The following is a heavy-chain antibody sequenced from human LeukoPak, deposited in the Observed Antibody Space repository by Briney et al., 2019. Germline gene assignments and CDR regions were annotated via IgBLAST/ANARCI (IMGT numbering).Heavy chain of an antibody. Sequence: GESLKISCKGSGYSFTSYWIGWVRQMPGRGLEWMGIIYPGDSDTRYSPSFQGQVTISADKSISTAYLQWSSLKASDTAMYYCASHPLSSWHEIDYWGQGTVVTVSS. D-gene: IGHD6-13*01. CDR3: ASHPLSSWHEIDY. V-gene: IGHV5-51*01. CDR2: IYPGDSDT. J-gene: IGHJ4*02. CDR1: GYSFTSYW.